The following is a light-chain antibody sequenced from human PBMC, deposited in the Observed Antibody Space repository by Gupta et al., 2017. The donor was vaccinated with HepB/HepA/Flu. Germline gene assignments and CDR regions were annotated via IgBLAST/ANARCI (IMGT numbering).Light chain of an antibody. CDR2: DVT. CDR3: SSYTSSNTLI. J-gene: IGLJ2*01. Sequence: QSALTQPASVSGSPGQSITISCTGTSNDIGGYNYVSWYQQHPGKAPKLMIYDVTYRPSGVSNRFSGSKSGSTASLTISGLRAEDEAEYHCSSYTSSNTLIVGGGTELTVL. CDR1: SNDIGGYNY. V-gene: IGLV2-14*03.